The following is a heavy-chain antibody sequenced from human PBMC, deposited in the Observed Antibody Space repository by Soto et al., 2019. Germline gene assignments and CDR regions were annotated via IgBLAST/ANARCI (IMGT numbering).Heavy chain of an antibody. V-gene: IGHV3-23*01. CDR2: ISGSGGST. J-gene: IGHJ4*02. CDR3: AKARWIQYYFDY. D-gene: IGHD5-18*01. CDR1: GFTFSGYA. Sequence: PGGSLRLSCAASGFTFSGYAMSWVRQAPGKGLEWVSAISGSGGSTYYADSVKGRFTISRDNSKNTLYLQMNSLRAEDTAVYYCAKARWIQYYFDYWGQGTLVTVSS.